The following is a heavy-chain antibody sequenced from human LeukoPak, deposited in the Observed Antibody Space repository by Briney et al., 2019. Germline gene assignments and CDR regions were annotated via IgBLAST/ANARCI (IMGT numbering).Heavy chain of an antibody. V-gene: IGHV3-43*02. Sequence: GGPLRLSCAASGFTFDDYAMHWVRQAPGKGLEWVSLIRGDAGTRYYADSVKGRFTISRDNSKNSLYLQMNSLRTEDTALYYCAKDNGGAHVFDYWGQGTLVTVSS. CDR1: GFTFDDYA. D-gene: IGHD3-10*01. CDR3: AKDNGGAHVFDY. J-gene: IGHJ4*02. CDR2: IRGDAGTR.